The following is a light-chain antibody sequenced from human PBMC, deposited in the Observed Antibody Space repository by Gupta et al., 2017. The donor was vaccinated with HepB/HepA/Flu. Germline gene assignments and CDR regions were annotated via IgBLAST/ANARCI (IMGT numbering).Light chain of an antibody. V-gene: IGKV3-15*01. CDR1: QTVRNN. J-gene: IGKJ1*01. CDR3: HQYNSLWT. Sequence: TVLTQSPDTLSVSPGERATLSCRDSQTVRNNLAWYQQTPGQTPRLLIYGASSSAMGSTDRFSGSGGAKEFTLTSDSRQYEDYAMYYVHQYNSLWTFGQGTKVEVK. CDR2: GAS.